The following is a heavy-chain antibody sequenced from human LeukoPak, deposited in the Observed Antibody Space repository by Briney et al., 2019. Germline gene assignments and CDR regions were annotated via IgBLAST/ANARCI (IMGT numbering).Heavy chain of an antibody. CDR1: GDTFNSYA. Sequence: SVKVSCKASGDTFNSYAINWVRQAPGQGPEWMGRITPFLGIANYPQKFQGRVTITADESRTTAYMELSSLRSEDTAVYYCAREACREMGLMWPRLGGQDCRYDHWGQGTLVTVSS. J-gene: IGHJ4*02. CDR2: ITPFLGIA. V-gene: IGHV1-69*04. D-gene: IGHD3-16*01. CDR3: AREACREMGLMWPRLGGQDCRYDH.